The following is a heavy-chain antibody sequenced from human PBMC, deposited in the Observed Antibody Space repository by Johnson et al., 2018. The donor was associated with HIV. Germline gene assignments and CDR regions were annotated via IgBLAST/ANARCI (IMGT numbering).Heavy chain of an antibody. D-gene: IGHD3-16*02. CDR1: GFTFSTYA. V-gene: IGHV3-15*01. CDR3: TTAIVIDAFDI. J-gene: IGHJ3*02. Sequence: VQLVESGGGVVQPGRSLRLSCAASGFTFSTYAMHWVRQAPGKGLEWVGRIKRKIEAEATDYAAPVKGRFTISRDDSKNTLFLQMSSLKTDDTAVYYCTTAIVIDAFDIWGQGTTVTVSS. CDR2: IKRKIEAEAT.